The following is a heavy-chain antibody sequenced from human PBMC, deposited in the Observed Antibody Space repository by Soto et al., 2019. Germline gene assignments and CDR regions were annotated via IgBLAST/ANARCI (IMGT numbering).Heavy chain of an antibody. CDR1: DDSINSDKYY. CDR2: IYYRGNA. D-gene: IGHD3-9*01. CDR3: ARLEGLATISYYFDF. Sequence: QLQLQESGPGLVKPSETLSLTCSVSDDSINSDKYYWGWIRQPPGKGLEWIGRIYYRGNAYYNPSLQTRVTISLATSRSQFSLKLNSVTAADSAVYFCARLEGLATISYYFDFWGPGALVTVSS. J-gene: IGHJ4*02. V-gene: IGHV4-39*01.